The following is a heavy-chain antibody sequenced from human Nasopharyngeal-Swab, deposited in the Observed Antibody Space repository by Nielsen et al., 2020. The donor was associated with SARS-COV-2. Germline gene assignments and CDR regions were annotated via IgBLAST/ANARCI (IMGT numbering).Heavy chain of an antibody. CDR2: IKSKTDGETT. V-gene: IGHV3-15*01. CDR3: MSVGATD. J-gene: IGHJ1*01. D-gene: IGHD1-26*01. CDR1: GFAFSNVW. Sequence: GGSLRLSCAASGFAFSNVWMSWVRQAPGKGLEWVGRIKSKTDGETTDYAAPVKGRFTISRDDSKNMVYLQMNSLKTEDTAVYYCMSVGATDWSQGTLVSVSS.